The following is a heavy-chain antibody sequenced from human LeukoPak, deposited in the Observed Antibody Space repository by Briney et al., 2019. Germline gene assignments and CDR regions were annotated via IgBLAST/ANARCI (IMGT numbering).Heavy chain of an antibody. J-gene: IGHJ4*02. V-gene: IGHV4-59*08. CDR2: IFYSGST. D-gene: IGHD3-3*01. CDR1: GGSISGFY. CDR3: ARQRFLEWYFDY. Sequence: SETLSLTCTVSGGSISGFYWSWIRQPPGKELQWIGSIFYSGSTNYNPSLKSRVTISVDTSKNQFSLKLSSVTAADTAVYYCARQRFLEWYFDYWGQGTLVTVSS.